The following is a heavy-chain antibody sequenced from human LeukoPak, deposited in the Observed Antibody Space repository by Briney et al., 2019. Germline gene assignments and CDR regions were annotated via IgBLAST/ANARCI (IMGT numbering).Heavy chain of an antibody. CDR2: ISGSAGGT. D-gene: IGHD4-23*01. CDR1: GFTFSTYS. V-gene: IGHV3-23*01. CDR3: AKGRLASAVRGAFDV. J-gene: IGHJ3*01. Sequence: GGSLRLSCAASGFTFSTYSMNWVRQAPGKGLEWLSLISGSAGGTYYADSVKGRFTISRDNSKNTLYLEMNSLRAEDTAIYSCAKGRLASAVRGAFDVWGQGTMVTVSS.